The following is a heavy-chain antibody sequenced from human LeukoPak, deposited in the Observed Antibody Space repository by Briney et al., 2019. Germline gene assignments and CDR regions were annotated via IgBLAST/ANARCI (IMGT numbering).Heavy chain of an antibody. V-gene: IGHV3-23*01. Sequence: GGSLRLSCAVSGFTFSNYAMNWVRQPPGEGLEWVSEISGSGGTTSYTDSVKGGFTIYRDNSKNTRYLQMNSLRVEDTAVYYSAKIYAGRQLGPFDPWGQGTLVTVSS. D-gene: IGHD6-6*01. CDR3: AKIYAGRQLGPFDP. CDR2: ISGSGGTT. J-gene: IGHJ5*02. CDR1: GFTFSNYA.